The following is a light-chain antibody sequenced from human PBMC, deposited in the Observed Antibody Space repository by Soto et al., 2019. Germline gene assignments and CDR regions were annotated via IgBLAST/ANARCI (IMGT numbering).Light chain of an antibody. CDR1: QRLVHSDGNTY. CDR2: KVS. V-gene: IGKV2-24*01. J-gene: IGKJ4*01. CDR3: TQVTQFLT. Sequence: DIVMTQTPLSSPVILGQPASISFRSSQRLVHSDGNTYLSCLQQRPGQPARLLIYKVSKRFSGVPDRFSGSGAGTDFPLKSRRVEAEDVGVYDCTQVTQFLTFGGGTKVDIK.